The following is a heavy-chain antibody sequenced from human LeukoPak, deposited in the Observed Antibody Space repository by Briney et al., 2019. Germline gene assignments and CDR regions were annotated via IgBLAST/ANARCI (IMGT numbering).Heavy chain of an antibody. CDR1: GFTFDDYA. D-gene: IGHD3-10*01. J-gene: IGHJ4*02. Sequence: PGRSLRLSCAASGFTFDDYAMHWVRQAPGKGLEWVSGISWNSGSIGYADSVKGRFTISRDNAKNSLYLQMNSLRAEDTALYYCAKVQDTLVRGALDYWGQGTLVTVSS. CDR2: ISWNSGSI. CDR3: AKVQDTLVRGALDY. V-gene: IGHV3-9*01.